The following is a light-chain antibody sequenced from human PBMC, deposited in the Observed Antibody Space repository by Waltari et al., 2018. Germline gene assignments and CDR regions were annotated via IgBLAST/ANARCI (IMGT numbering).Light chain of an antibody. CDR1: QSISSW. CDR3: QQYNSYLLT. CDR2: DAS. J-gene: IGKJ4*01. V-gene: IGKV1-5*01. Sequence: DIQMTQSPSTLSASVGDRVTITCRASQSISSWLAWYQQKPGKAPKLLIYDASSLESGVPTRFSGSGSGTEFTLTISSLQPDDFATYYCQQYNSYLLTFGGGTKVEIK.